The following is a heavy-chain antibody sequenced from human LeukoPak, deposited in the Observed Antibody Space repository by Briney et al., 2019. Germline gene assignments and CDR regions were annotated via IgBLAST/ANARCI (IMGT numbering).Heavy chain of an antibody. Sequence: GGSLRLSCAASGFTISSYAMSWVRQAPGKGLEWVSAISGSGGSTYYADSVKGRFTISRDNSKNTLYLQMNSLRAEDTAVYYCAKSARGSLYYYMDVWGKGTTVTVSS. V-gene: IGHV3-23*01. J-gene: IGHJ6*03. CDR3: AKSARGSLYYYMDV. CDR1: GFTISSYA. CDR2: ISGSGGST.